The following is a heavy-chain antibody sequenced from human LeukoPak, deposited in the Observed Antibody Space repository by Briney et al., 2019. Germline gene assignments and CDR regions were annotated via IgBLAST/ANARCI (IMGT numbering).Heavy chain of an antibody. J-gene: IGHJ4*02. CDR1: GFTFSSYN. V-gene: IGHV3-23*01. Sequence: GGSLRLSCAASGFTFSSYNMNWVRQAPGKGLEWVSAIGSGTYYADSVKGRFTISRDNSKNTLYLQMNSLRAEDTAVYYCAKVLAYYFDYWGQGTLVTVSS. CDR2: IGSGT. CDR3: AKVLAYYFDY.